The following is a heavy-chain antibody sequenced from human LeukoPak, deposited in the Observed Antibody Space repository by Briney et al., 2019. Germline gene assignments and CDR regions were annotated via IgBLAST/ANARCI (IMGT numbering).Heavy chain of an antibody. CDR2: ISWNSGSI. CDR3: AEDIGSNDYGPFDY. D-gene: IGHD4-17*01. Sequence: GRFLRLSCAASGFTFDDYAMHWVRQAPGKGLEWVSGISWNSGSIGYADPVKGRFTISRDNAKNSLYLQMNSLRAEDTALYYCAEDIGSNDYGPFDYWGQGTLVTVSS. J-gene: IGHJ4*02. V-gene: IGHV3-9*01. CDR1: GFTFDDYA.